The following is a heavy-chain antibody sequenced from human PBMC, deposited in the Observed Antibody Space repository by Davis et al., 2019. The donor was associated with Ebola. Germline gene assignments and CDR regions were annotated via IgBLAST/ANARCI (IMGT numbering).Heavy chain of an antibody. J-gene: IGHJ4*02. Sequence: GESLKISCAASGFTVSSNYMSWVRQAPGKGLEWVSVIYSGGSTYYADSVKGRFTISRDNSKNTLYLQMNSLIAEDTAVYYCASITMVRGVQWGQGTLVTVSS. CDR3: ASITMVRGVQ. CDR1: GFTVSSNY. V-gene: IGHV3-53*01. D-gene: IGHD3-10*01. CDR2: IYSGGST.